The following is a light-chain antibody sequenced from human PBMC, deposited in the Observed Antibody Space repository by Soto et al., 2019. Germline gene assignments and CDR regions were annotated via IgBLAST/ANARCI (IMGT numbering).Light chain of an antibody. Sequence: EIVMTQSPATLSVSPGGRATLSCRASQSISDTLAWYQQKPGQAPRLLIYSASRRATGFPARFSGSGSGTDFTLTISRLQSEDFAVYYCQHYDNWPWTFGQGTKVEI. CDR2: SAS. J-gene: IGKJ1*01. CDR1: QSISDT. V-gene: IGKV3-15*01. CDR3: QHYDNWPWT.